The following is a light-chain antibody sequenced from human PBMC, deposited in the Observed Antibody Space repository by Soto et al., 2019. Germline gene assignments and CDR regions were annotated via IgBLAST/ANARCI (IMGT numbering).Light chain of an antibody. J-gene: IGKJ4*01. Sequence: DIVMTQSPLSLPVTPGEPASISCRSSQSLLHSNGYNYLDWYLQKPGQSPQLLIYLGSNRASGVPDRFSGSGSGTEFTLTISSLQPEDFATYYCQQANSFPLTFGGGTKVDIK. CDR1: QSLLHSNGYNY. CDR2: LGS. V-gene: IGKV2-28*01. CDR3: QQANSFPLT.